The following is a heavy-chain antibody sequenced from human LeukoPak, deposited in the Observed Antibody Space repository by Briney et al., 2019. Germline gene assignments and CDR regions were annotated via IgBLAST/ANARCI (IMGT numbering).Heavy chain of an antibody. D-gene: IGHD3-22*01. CDR2: ISSHGGST. Sequence: GGSLRLSCSASGFTFSSYAMHWVRQAPGKGLEYVSAISSHGGSTYYADSVKGRFTISRDNSKNTLYLQTSSLRAEDTAVYYCVKDEAPYYYDSSGYYFGDWGQGTLVTVSS. CDR1: GFTFSSYA. J-gene: IGHJ4*02. V-gene: IGHV3-64D*09. CDR3: VKDEAPYYYDSSGYYFGD.